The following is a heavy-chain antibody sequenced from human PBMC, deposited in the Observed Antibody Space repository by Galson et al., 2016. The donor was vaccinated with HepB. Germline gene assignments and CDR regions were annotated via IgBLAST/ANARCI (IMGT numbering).Heavy chain of an antibody. J-gene: IGHJ6*02. CDR3: ARDMARGRYYYYGMDV. V-gene: IGHV3-30-3*01. Sequence: SLRLSCAASGFTFSNFSNYAMHWVRQAPGKGLEWVAVISFDGSNKYYAASVTGRFTISRNNSKNTVFLQMNSLRPEDTAVFYCARDMARGRYYYYGMDVWGQETTVTVSS. CDR1: GFTFSNFSNYA. D-gene: IGHD3-10*01. CDR2: ISFDGSNK.